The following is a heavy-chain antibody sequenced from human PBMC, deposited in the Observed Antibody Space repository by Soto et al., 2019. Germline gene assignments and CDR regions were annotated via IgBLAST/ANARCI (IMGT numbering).Heavy chain of an antibody. Sequence: GGSLRLSCAASGFTFSSYWMIWVRQAPGKGLEWVANIKQDGSEKYYVDSVKGRFTISRDNAKNSLYLQMNSLRAEDTAVYYCASTVLPYYDFWSGRGRDYYYYGMDVWGQGTTVTVSS. J-gene: IGHJ6*02. CDR3: ASTVLPYYDFWSGRGRDYYYYGMDV. D-gene: IGHD3-3*01. V-gene: IGHV3-7*01. CDR1: GFTFSSYW. CDR2: IKQDGSEK.